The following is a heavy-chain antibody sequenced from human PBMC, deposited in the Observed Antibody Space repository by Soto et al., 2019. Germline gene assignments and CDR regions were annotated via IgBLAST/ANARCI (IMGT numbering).Heavy chain of an antibody. CDR1: GFTFSSYG. CDR3: AKGPFEWPGDRYGMDV. V-gene: IGHV3-30*18. J-gene: IGHJ6*02. Sequence: QVQLVESGGGVVQPGRSLRLSCAASGFTFSSYGMHWVRQAPGKGLEWVAVISYDGSNKYYADSVKGRFTISRDNSKNTQYLQMNSLRAEDTAVYYCAKGPFEWPGDRYGMDVWGQGTTVTVSS. CDR2: ISYDGSNK. D-gene: IGHD3-3*01.